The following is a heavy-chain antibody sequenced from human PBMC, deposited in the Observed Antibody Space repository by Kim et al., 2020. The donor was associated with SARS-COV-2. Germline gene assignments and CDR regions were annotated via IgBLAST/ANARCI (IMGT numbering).Heavy chain of an antibody. CDR2: INHSGST. Sequence: SETLSLTCAVYGGSFSGYYWSWIRQPPGKGLEWIGEINHSGSTNYNPSLKSRXTISVDTSKNQFSLKLSSVTAADTAVYYCARGNIVVVPAAMRPYYYYGMDVXGQGTTVTVSX. D-gene: IGHD2-2*01. J-gene: IGHJ6*02. CDR1: GGSFSGYY. V-gene: IGHV4-34*01. CDR3: ARGNIVVVPAAMRPYYYYGMDV.